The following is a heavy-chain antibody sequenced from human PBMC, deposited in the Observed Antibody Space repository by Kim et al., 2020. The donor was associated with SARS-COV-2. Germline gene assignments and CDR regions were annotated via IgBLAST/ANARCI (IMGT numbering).Heavy chain of an antibody. CDR3: AKNLIDHDAFDI. D-gene: IGHD2-8*01. Sequence: GGSLRLSCAASGFTFSSYGMHWVRQAPGKGLEWVAVIWHDGSNKYNADSVKGRFTISRDNSKNTLYLQMSSLSAEDTAVYYCAKNLIDHDAFDIWGQGTMVTVSS. CDR1: GFTFSSYG. J-gene: IGHJ3*02. CDR2: IWHDGSNK. V-gene: IGHV3-33*06.